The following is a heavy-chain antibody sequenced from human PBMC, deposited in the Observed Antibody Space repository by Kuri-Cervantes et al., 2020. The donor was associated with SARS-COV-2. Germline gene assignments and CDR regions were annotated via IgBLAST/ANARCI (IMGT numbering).Heavy chain of an antibody. V-gene: IGHV1-2*02. Sequence: ASVKVSCKASGYTFTGYYMHWVRQAPGQGLEWMGWINPNSGGTNYAQKFQGRVTMTRDTSISTAYMELSRLRSDDTAVYYCARDQDIVVVVAAPPGRGAFDIWGQGTMVTVSS. CDR1: GYTFTGYY. D-gene: IGHD2-15*01. J-gene: IGHJ3*02. CDR2: INPNSGGT. CDR3: ARDQDIVVVVAAPPGRGAFDI.